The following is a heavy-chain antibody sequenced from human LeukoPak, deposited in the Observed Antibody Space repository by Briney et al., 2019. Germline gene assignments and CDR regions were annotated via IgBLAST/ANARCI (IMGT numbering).Heavy chain of an antibody. CDR3: ARGPASSNYYDSSGYLAGLPNGAFDI. CDR2: INHSGST. D-gene: IGHD3-22*01. CDR1: GGSFSGYY. V-gene: IGHV4-34*01. Sequence: SETLSLTCAVYGGSFSGYYWSWIRQPPGKGLEWIGEINHSGSTNYNPSLKSRVTISVDTSKNQFSLKLSSVTAADTAVYYCARGPASSNYYDSSGYLAGLPNGAFDIWGQGTMVTVSS. J-gene: IGHJ3*02.